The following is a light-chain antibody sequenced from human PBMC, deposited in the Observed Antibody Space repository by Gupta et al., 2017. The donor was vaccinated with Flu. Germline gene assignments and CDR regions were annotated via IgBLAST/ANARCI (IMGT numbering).Light chain of an antibody. Sequence: AWFQQKPGQVPKLLIYAASTLQSGVPSRFSGSGSGTDFALTISSLQSEDVATYYCQNYNIAPRTFGQGTKVEIK. CDR3: QNYNIAPRT. V-gene: IGKV1-27*01. CDR2: AAS. J-gene: IGKJ1*01.